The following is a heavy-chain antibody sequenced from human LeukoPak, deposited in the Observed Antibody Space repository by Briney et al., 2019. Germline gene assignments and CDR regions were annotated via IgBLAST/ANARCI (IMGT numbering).Heavy chain of an antibody. CDR3: ATPMAVVDAKEWDPTEYFQY. Sequence: ASVKVSCKVSGYTHTELSMHWVRQAPGKGLEWMGGFDPEDGETIYAQKFQGRVTMTEDTSTDTAYMELSSLRSEDTAVYYCATPMAVVDAKEWDPTEYFQYWGQGTLVTVSS. V-gene: IGHV1-24*01. CDR1: GYTHTELS. CDR2: FDPEDGET. J-gene: IGHJ1*01. D-gene: IGHD2-15*01.